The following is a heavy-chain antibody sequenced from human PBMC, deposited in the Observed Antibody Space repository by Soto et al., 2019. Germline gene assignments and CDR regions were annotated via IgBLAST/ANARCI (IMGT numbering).Heavy chain of an antibody. J-gene: IGHJ6*02. CDR3: ARDRYYYDGSGYYNNGMDV. V-gene: IGHV4-59*01. CDR2: IYYSGST. D-gene: IGHD3-22*01. CDR1: GGSISSYY. Sequence: SETLSLTCTVSGGSISSYYWSWIRQPPGKGLEWIGYIYYSGSTNYNPSLKSRVTISVDTSKNQFSLKLSSVTAADTAVYYCARDRYYYDGSGYYNNGMDVWGQGTTVTVSS.